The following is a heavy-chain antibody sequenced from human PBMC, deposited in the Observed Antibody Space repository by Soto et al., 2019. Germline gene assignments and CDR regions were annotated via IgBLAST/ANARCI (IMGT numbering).Heavy chain of an antibody. CDR1: GFTFRNYW. Sequence: EVQLVESGGGLVQPGGSLRLSCAASGFTFRNYWMHWVRQVPGKGLVWVSRINSDGGSTGYADSVKGRFTISRDNAKNTLYLQMNSLRADDTAVYYCARLEVAGTVRWFDPWGQGTLVTVSS. J-gene: IGHJ5*02. D-gene: IGHD6-19*01. CDR3: ARLEVAGTVRWFDP. CDR2: INSDGGST. V-gene: IGHV3-74*01.